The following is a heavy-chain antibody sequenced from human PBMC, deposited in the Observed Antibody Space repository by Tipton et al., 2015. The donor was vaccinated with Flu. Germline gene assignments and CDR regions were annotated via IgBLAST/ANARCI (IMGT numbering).Heavy chain of an antibody. CDR1: GFTFSSYG. J-gene: IGHJ6*02. V-gene: IGHV3-30*03. Sequence: QVQLVQSGGGVVQPGRSLRLSCAASGFTFSSYGMHWVRQAPGKGLEWVAVISYDGSNKYYADSVKGRFTISRDNSKNTLYLQMNSLRAEDTAIYYCARGYYFGSGSYSHGMDVWGQGTTVTVSS. CDR3: ARGYYFGSGSYSHGMDV. CDR2: ISYDGSNK. D-gene: IGHD3-10*01.